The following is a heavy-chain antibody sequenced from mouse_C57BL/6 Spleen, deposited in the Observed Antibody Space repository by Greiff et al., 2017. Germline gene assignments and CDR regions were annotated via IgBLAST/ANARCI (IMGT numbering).Heavy chain of an antibody. CDR2: IHPNSGST. CDR1: GYTFTSYW. Sequence: QVQLQQPGAELVKPGASVKLSCKASGYTFTSYWMHWVKQRPGQGLEWIGMIHPNSGSTNYHEKFKSKATLTVDKSSSTAYMQLSSLTSEDSAVYYCARRDYYGHYFDYWGQGTTLTVSS. D-gene: IGHD1-1*01. CDR3: ARRDYYGHYFDY. V-gene: IGHV1-64*01. J-gene: IGHJ2*01.